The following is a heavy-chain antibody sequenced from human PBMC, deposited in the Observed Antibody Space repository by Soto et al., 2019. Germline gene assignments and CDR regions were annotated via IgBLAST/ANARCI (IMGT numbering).Heavy chain of an antibody. CDR3: ARGLYYDFWSGYSNWFDP. J-gene: IGHJ5*02. CDR2: MNPNSGNT. D-gene: IGHD3-3*01. CDR1: GYTFTSYD. Sequence: ASVKVSCKASGYTFTSYDINWVRQATGQGLEWMGWMNPNSGNTGYAQKFQGRVTMTRNTSISTAYMELSSLRSEDTAVYYCARGLYYDFWSGYSNWFDPWGQGTLVTVSS. V-gene: IGHV1-8*01.